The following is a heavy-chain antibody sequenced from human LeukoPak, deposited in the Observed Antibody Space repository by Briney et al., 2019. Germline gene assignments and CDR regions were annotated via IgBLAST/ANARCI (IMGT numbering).Heavy chain of an antibody. CDR1: GFTFSTYN. J-gene: IGHJ6*03. CDR2: ITSSSSYI. CDR3: ARDPYSRSYGAYYYYYMAV. D-gene: IGHD1-26*01. V-gene: IGHV3-21*01. Sequence: GGSLRLSWAAAGFTFSTYNMNWVRLPPGKGQGWVSSITSSSSYIYYADSVRGGFTISRDNAKNSLYLQMNSLGAEDTTEYYSARDPYSRSYGAYYYYYMAVWGKGATVT.